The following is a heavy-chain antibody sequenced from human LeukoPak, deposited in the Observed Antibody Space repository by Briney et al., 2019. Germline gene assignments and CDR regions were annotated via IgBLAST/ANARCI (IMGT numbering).Heavy chain of an antibody. CDR2: IWYDGSNK. V-gene: IGHV3-33*01. J-gene: IGHJ4*02. D-gene: IGHD3-16*01. CDR1: GFSFRSYG. CDR3: ARVYAPSANFDY. Sequence: GGSLRLACAASGFSFRSYGMHWVRQAPGKGLEWVAVIWYDGSNKYYADSVKGRFTISRDNSKNTLYLQMNSLTAEDTAVYYCARVYAPSANFDYWGQGTLVTVSS.